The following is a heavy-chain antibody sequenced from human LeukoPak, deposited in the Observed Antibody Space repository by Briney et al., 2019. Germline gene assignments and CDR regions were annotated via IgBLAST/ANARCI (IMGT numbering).Heavy chain of an antibody. V-gene: IGHV1-69*05. CDR2: IIPIFGTA. D-gene: IGHD3-22*01. CDR3: ARGTAYYYDSSGYYYFDY. CDR1: GGTFSSCA. Sequence: SVKVSCKASGGTFSSCAISWVRQAPGQGLEWMGGIIPIFGTANYAQKFQGRVTITTDESTSTAYMELSSLRSEDTAVYYCARGTAYYYDSSGYYYFDYWGQGTLVTVSS. J-gene: IGHJ4*02.